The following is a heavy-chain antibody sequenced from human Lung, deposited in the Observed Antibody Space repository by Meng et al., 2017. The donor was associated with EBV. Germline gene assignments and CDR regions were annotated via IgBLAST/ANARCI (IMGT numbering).Heavy chain of an antibody. CDR1: GDSVSSTSVT. Sequence: QVQMHQSGSGLVRPSXTLSLTCAISGDSVSSTSVTWNWIRQSPSGGLEWLGRTYYRSKWYTDYALSLKSRVTINADTSKNHFSLQLNSVTPEDTAVYYCARDERSWYYFDYWGQGTLVTVSS. CDR3: ARDERSWYYFDY. CDR2: TYYRSKWYT. D-gene: IGHD6-13*01. V-gene: IGHV6-1*01. J-gene: IGHJ4*02.